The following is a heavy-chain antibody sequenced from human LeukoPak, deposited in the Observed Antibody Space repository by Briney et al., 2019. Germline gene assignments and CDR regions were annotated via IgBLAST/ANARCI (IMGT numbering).Heavy chain of an antibody. D-gene: IGHD5-18*01. CDR2: IYPADSDT. J-gene: IGHJ3*02. V-gene: IGHV5-51*01. Sequence: GESLKISCKGSGFSFTSSWIGWVRQMPGKGLEWMGIIYPADSDTRYSPSFQGQVTISADKSISTAYLQWSSLKASDTAMYYCARPASGYSYGSNAFDIWGQGTMVTVSS. CDR3: ARPASGYSYGSNAFDI. CDR1: GFSFTSSW.